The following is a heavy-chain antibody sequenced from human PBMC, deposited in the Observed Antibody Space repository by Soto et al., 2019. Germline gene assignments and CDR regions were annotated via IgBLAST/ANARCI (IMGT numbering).Heavy chain of an antibody. CDR2: IDWDDDK. Sequence: SGPKLVNPTQTLTLTCTFSGFSLSTSGMCVSWIRQPPGKALEWLARIDWDDDKYYSTSLKTRLTISKDTSKNQVVLTMTNMDPVDTATYYCARTHHSSSSLRYYYYYMDVWGKGTTVTVSS. CDR3: ARTHHSSSSLRYYYYYMDV. V-gene: IGHV2-70*11. CDR1: GFSLSTSGMC. J-gene: IGHJ6*03. D-gene: IGHD6-6*01.